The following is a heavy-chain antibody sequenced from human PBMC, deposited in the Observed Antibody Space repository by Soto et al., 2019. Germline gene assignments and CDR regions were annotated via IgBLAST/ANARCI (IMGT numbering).Heavy chain of an antibody. V-gene: IGHV4-39*01. CDR2: IYYSGST. D-gene: IGHD2-15*01. CDR1: GGSISSSSYY. Sequence: SETLSLTCTVSGGSISSSSYYWGWIRQPPGKGLEWIGSIYYSGSTYYNPSLKSRVTISVDTSKNQFSLKLSSVTAADTAVYYCARHDLVVVVAATIEPDAFDIWGQGTMVTVSS. J-gene: IGHJ3*02. CDR3: ARHDLVVVVAATIEPDAFDI.